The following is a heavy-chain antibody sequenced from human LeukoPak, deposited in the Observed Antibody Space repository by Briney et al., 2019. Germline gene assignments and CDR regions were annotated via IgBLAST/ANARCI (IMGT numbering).Heavy chain of an antibody. Sequence: GGSLRLSCAASGFTFSSYAMSWVRQAPGKGLEWVSAISGSGGSTYYADSVKGRFTISRDNSKNTLYLQMNSLRADDTAVYYCAKARGSSVYEQFDYWGQGTQVTVS. V-gene: IGHV3-23*01. D-gene: IGHD5/OR15-5a*01. CDR1: GFTFSSYA. CDR2: ISGSGGST. J-gene: IGHJ4*02. CDR3: AKARGSSVYEQFDY.